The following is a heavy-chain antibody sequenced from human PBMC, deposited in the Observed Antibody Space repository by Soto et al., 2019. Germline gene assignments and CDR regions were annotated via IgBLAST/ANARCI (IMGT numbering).Heavy chain of an antibody. CDR2: IYPGDSDT. D-gene: IGHD3-16*01. CDR1: GYAFTNYW. V-gene: IGHV5-51*01. CDR3: WGSYNRDAPYGLDV. J-gene: IGHJ6*02. Sequence: PGESLKISCKGSGYAFTNYWIGWVRQMPGKGLEWMGIIYPGDSDTKYNPSFQGQVTISADKSITTTYLQWSSLKASDTAIYYVWGSYNRDAPYGLDVWGQGTTVTVSS.